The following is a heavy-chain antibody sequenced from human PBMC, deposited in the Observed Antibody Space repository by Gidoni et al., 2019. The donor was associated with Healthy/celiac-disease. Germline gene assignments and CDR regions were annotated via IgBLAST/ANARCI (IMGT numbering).Heavy chain of an antibody. J-gene: IGHJ6*02. V-gene: IGHV3-9*01. CDR2: ISWNSGSI. Sequence: EVQLVESGGGLVQPGRSLRPSCAASGFTLADYALPWVRQAPGKGLGWVSGISWNSGSIGYADSVKGRFTISRDNAKNSLYLQMNSLRAEDTALYYCAKTREAAANDYYYYGMDVWGQGTTVTVSS. CDR1: GFTLADYA. CDR3: AKTREAAANDYYYYGMDV. D-gene: IGHD6-13*01.